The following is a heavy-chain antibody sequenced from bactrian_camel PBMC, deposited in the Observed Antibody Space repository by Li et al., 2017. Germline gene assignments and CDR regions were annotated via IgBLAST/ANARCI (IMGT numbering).Heavy chain of an antibody. V-gene: IGHV3S32*01. CDR1: VFKFEPVD. CDR2: IKDKGGMP. CDR3: GVSFNQ. Sequence: VQLVESGGGLVQPGGSLRLSCVGSVFKFEPVDLSWVRQRPGKGLEWVSYIKDKGGMPYYPDSVKGRFTISRDNAKNTLSLHINNLQTDDTGVYYCGVSFNQWGQGTQVTVS. J-gene: IGHJ4*01.